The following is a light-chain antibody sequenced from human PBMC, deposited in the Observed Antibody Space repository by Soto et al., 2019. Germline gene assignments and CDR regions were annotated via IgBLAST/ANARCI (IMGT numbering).Light chain of an antibody. J-gene: IGLJ3*02. CDR2: DNH. Sequence: QSVLTQPPSASGTPGQRVTISCSGSSSNIGGHYVYWYQQLPGTAPQFLIYDNHQRPSGVPDRFSGSKSGTSASLAISGLRSEDEADYYCATWDDSLSVDWVFGGGTKLTVL. CDR3: ATWDDSLSVDWV. V-gene: IGLV1-47*02. CDR1: SSNIGGHY.